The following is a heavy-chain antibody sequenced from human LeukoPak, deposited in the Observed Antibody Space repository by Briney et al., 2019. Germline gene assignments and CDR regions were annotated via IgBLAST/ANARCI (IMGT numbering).Heavy chain of an antibody. Sequence: GASVKVSCKASGYTFTGYYMHWVRQAPGQGLEWMGWINPNSGGTNYAQKFQGRVTMTRDTSISTAYMELSRLRSDDTAVYYCARDRQVLNEPLGYWGQGTLVTVSS. CDR1: GYTFTGYY. V-gene: IGHV1-2*02. D-gene: IGHD1-1*01. CDR3: ARDRQVLNEPLGY. CDR2: INPNSGGT. J-gene: IGHJ4*02.